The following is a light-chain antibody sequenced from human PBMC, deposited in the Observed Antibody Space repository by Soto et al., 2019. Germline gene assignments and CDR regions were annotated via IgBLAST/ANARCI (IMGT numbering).Light chain of an antibody. J-gene: IGLJ2*01. CDR2: YDD. Sequence: QSVLTQPPSVSEGPRQRVTSSCSGSSSNLGNNAVNWYQQLPGKAPKLLIYYDDLLPSGVSDRFSGSKSGTSASLAISGLQSEDEAYYYCAAWEDSLNGVVFGGGTKLTVL. CDR3: AAWEDSLNGVV. V-gene: IGLV1-36*01. CDR1: SSNLGNNA.